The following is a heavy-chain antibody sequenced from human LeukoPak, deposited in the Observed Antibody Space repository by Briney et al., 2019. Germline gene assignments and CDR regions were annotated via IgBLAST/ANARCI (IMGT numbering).Heavy chain of an antibody. Sequence: GGSLRLSCAASGFTFSSYWMSWVRQAPGKGLEWVANIKQDGSEKYYVDSVKGRFTISRDNAKNSLYLQMNSLRAEDTAVYYCASGTRWELLSVYFDYWGQGTLVTVSS. CDR2: IKQDGSEK. J-gene: IGHJ4*02. D-gene: IGHD1-26*01. CDR3: ASGTRWELLSVYFDY. CDR1: GFTFSSYW. V-gene: IGHV3-7*01.